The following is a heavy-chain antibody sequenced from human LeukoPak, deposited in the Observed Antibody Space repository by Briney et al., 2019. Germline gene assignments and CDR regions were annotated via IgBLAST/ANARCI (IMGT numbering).Heavy chain of an antibody. CDR1: GFTFSSYW. CDR3: ARDLDYVHALDI. D-gene: IGHD4-17*01. CDR2: ISSSSSNI. Sequence: GGSLILSCAASGFTFSSYWMNWVRQAPGKGLEWVSYISSSSSNIDYADSVKGRFTISRHNAKNSLFLQMNSLRAEDTAVYYCARDLDYVHALDIWGQGTVVTVSS. J-gene: IGHJ3*02. V-gene: IGHV3-48*01.